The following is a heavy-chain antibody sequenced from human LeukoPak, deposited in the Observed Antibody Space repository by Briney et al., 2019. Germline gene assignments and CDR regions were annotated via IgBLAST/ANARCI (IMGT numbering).Heavy chain of an antibody. J-gene: IGHJ6*03. D-gene: IGHD3/OR15-3a*01. Sequence: PSETLSLTCTVSGDSISSYYWSWLRQPPGQGLEWIGYIYTNGSTNYNPYLKSRVTISVSTSKVQFSLKLSSVTAADTAVYYCARHGQAYYYYYYMDVWGKGTPVTVSS. CDR2: IYTNGST. CDR3: ARHGQAYYYYYYMDV. CDR1: GDSISSYY. V-gene: IGHV4-4*09.